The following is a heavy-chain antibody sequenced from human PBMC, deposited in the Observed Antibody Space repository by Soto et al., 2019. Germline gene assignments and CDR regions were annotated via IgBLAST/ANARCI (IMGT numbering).Heavy chain of an antibody. D-gene: IGHD5-12*01. CDR1: GFTFSDHY. V-gene: IGHV3-72*01. CDR2: TRNKANSYTT. J-gene: IGHJ4*02. Sequence: PGGSLRLSCAASGFTFSDHYMDWVRQAPGKGLEWVGRTRNKANSYTTEYAASVKGRFTISRDDSKNSLYLQMNSLKTEDTAVYYCARELSDPLGYPYYFDYWGQGTLVTVSS. CDR3: ARELSDPLGYPYYFDY.